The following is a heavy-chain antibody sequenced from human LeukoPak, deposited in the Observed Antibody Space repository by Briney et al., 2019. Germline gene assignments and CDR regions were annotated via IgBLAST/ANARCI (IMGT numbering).Heavy chain of an antibody. V-gene: IGHV3-74*03. D-gene: IGHD5-12*01. CDR2: INSDGSSI. CDR3: AREGRVSGYDFDC. J-gene: IGHJ4*02. Sequence: PGGSLRLSCAASGFTFSSYWMHWVRQAPGKGLVWVSRINSDGSSITYADSVKGRFTISRDNAKNTLYLQMNSLRVEDTAVYYCAREGRVSGYDFDCWGLGTLVTVSS. CDR1: GFTFSSYW.